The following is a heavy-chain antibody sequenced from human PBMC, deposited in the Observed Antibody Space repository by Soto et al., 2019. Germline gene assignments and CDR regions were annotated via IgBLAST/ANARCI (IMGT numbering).Heavy chain of an antibody. CDR3: AREHSSSWRFDY. CDR1: GYTFTSYD. D-gene: IGHD6-13*01. J-gene: IGHJ4*02. CDR2: MNPNSGNT. Sequence: XVKVSCKASGYTFTSYDINWVRQATGQGLEWMGWMNPNSGNTGYAQKFQGRVTMTRNTSISTAYMELSSLRSEDTAVYYCAREHSSSWRFDYWGQGTLVTVSS. V-gene: IGHV1-8*01.